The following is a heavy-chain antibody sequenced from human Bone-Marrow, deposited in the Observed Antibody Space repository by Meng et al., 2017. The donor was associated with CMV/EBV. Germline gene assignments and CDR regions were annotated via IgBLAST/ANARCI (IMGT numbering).Heavy chain of an antibody. Sequence: HVHLQHWGAPLLKPSATLSLCCGVDGAHFSCYRSWVRQPPGKRREWIGEITHSGSTNYNVSLKSRVTISIDTSKNQFSLKLSSVTATDTAVYYCAPGFRSWSGSYSSWGQGTLVTVSS. J-gene: IGHJ4*02. CDR3: APGFRSWSGSYSS. CDR2: ITHSGST. D-gene: IGHD1-26*01. V-gene: IGHV4-34*01. CDR1: GAHFSCYR.